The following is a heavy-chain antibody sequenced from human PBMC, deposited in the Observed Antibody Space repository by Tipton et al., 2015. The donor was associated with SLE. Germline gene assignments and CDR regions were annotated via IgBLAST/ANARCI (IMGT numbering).Heavy chain of an antibody. Sequence: QLVQSGAEVKKPGASVKVSCKASGYTFTGYYMHWVRQAPGQGLEWMGRINPNSGGTNYAQKFQGRVTMTRDTSISTAYMELSRLRSDDTAVYYCARVDRSSWYGYAFDIWGQGTMVTVSS. CDR2: INPNSGGT. CDR1: GYTFTGYY. CDR3: ARVDRSSWYGYAFDI. J-gene: IGHJ3*02. D-gene: IGHD6-13*01. V-gene: IGHV1-2*06.